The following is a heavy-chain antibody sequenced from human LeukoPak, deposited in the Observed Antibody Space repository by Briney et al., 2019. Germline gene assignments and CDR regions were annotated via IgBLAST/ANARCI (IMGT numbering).Heavy chain of an antibody. CDR1: GFTFDDYV. V-gene: IGHV3-9*01. CDR2: ISWNSGTI. Sequence: GGSLRLSCAASGFTFDDYVMNWVRQAPGKGLEWVSGISWNSGTIGYADSVKGRFTISRDNAKNSLYLQMNSLRAEDTALYYCVKGAAYHLGDAFDIWGHGTMVTVSS. CDR3: VKGAAYHLGDAFDI. J-gene: IGHJ3*02. D-gene: IGHD2-15*01.